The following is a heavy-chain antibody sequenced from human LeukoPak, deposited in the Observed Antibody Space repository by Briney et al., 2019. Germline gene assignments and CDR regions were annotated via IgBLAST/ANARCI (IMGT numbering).Heavy chain of an antibody. CDR1: GFTFSSYG. CDR2: IWYDGSNK. J-gene: IGHJ4*02. V-gene: IGHV3-33*01. Sequence: GGSLRLSCAASGFTFSSYGMHWVRQAPGKGLEWVAVIWYDGSNKYYADSVKGRFTISRDNSKNTLYLQMNSLRAEDTAVYYCARDVSYGWYYFDYWGQGTLVTVSS. D-gene: IGHD5-18*01. CDR3: ARDVSYGWYYFDY.